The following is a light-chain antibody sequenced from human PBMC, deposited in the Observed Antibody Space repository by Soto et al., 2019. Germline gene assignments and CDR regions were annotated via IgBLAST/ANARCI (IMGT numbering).Light chain of an antibody. V-gene: IGKV3D-7*01. CDR2: GAS. Sequence: PGERVPLKWSSSHRFSSSYLTWSQQKPGQAPRLLIYGASTRATGIPARFSGSGSGTDFTLTISSLQPDDFATYYCQHYNSYSEAFGQGTKVDIK. CDR1: HRFSSSY. CDR3: QHYNSYSEA. J-gene: IGKJ1*01.